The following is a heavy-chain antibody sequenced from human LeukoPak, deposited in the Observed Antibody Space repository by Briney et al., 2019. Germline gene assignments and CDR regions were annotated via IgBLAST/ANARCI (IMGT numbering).Heavy chain of an antibody. CDR2: INHSGST. Sequence: SETLSLTCAVYGGSFTGYYWSWIRQPPGKGLEWIGEINHSGSTNYNPSLKSRVTISVDTSKNQFSLKLSSVTAADTAVYYCARGRWLHPLGYWGQGTLVTVSS. J-gene: IGHJ4*02. CDR3: ARGRWLHPLGY. V-gene: IGHV4-34*01. D-gene: IGHD5-24*01. CDR1: GGSFTGYY.